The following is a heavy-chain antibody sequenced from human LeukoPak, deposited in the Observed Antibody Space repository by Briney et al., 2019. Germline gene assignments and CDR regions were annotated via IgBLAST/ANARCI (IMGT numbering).Heavy chain of an antibody. Sequence: SGTLSLTCSVSGDDISSSNWWTWVRQPPQKGLEWIGEVYHSRSTNYNPSLKSRVTISVDTSKNQFSLKLSSVTAADTAVYYCARTPPLYAIVVPAAIRNWFDPWGQGTLVTVSS. D-gene: IGHD2-2*01. CDR2: VYHSRST. CDR3: ARTPPLYAIVVPAAIRNWFDP. CDR1: GDDISSSNW. V-gene: IGHV4-4*02. J-gene: IGHJ5*02.